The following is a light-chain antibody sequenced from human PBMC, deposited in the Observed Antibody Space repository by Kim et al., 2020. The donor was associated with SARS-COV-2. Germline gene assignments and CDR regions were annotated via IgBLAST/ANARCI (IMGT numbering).Light chain of an antibody. CDR3: NSRDSSGNRGV. CDR1: SLRSYY. Sequence: ALGTKLSITCQGDSLRSYYASWYQQKPGQAPVLVIYGKNNRPSGIPDRFSGSSSGNTASLTITGAQAEDEADYYCNSRDSSGNRGVFGGGTQLTVL. CDR2: GKN. V-gene: IGLV3-19*01. J-gene: IGLJ2*01.